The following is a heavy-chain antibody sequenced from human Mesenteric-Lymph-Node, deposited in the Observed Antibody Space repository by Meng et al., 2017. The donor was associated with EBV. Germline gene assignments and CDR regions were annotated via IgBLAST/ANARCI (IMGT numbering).Heavy chain of an antibody. J-gene: IGHJ5*02. Sequence: QVQLQESGLGLVKPSETLSLTCTVSGGSVSSTSYYWSWIRQPPGKRLEWIGYVYYSGSTNYNPSLKSRVTISVDTSKNQFSLNLYSVTAADTAVYYCARENPARGNWFDPWGQGALVTVSS. CDR2: VYYSGST. D-gene: IGHD3-10*01. V-gene: IGHV4-61*01. CDR1: GGSVSSTSYY. CDR3: ARENPARGNWFDP.